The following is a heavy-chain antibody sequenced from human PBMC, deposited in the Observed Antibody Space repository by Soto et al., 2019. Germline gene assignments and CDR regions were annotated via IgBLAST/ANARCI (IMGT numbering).Heavy chain of an antibody. J-gene: IGHJ3*02. CDR2: ISGSGGST. CDR3: AKYRDYGDDAFDI. D-gene: IGHD4-17*01. Sequence: HPGGSLRLSCAASGFTFSSYAMSWVRQAPGKGVEWVSAISGSGGSTYYADSVKGRFTISRDNSENPLYLPMNSLRAEDTAVYYCAKYRDYGDDAFDIWGQGTMGTVSS. V-gene: IGHV3-23*01. CDR1: GFTFSSYA.